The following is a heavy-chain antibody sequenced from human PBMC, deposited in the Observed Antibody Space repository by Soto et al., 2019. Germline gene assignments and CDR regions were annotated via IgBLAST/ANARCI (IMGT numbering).Heavy chain of an antibody. Sequence: QVQLVESGGGVVQPGRSLRLSCAASGFTFSSYAMHWVRQAPGKGLEWVAVISYDGSNKYYADSVKGRFTISRDNSKNTLYLQMNSQRAEDTAVYYCARPSEYYYDPDDAFDIWVHGTMVTVSS. CDR3: ARPSEYYYDPDDAFDI. V-gene: IGHV3-30-3*01. CDR1: GFTFSSYA. CDR2: ISYDGSNK. J-gene: IGHJ3*02. D-gene: IGHD3-22*01.